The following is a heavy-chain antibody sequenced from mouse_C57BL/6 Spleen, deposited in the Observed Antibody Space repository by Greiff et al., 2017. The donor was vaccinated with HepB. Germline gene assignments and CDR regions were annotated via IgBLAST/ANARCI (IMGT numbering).Heavy chain of an antibody. D-gene: IGHD2-2*01. CDR1: GYTFTSYW. Sequence: QVQLKQPGAELVKPGASVKLSCKASGYTFTSYWMQWVKQRPGQGLEWIGEIDPSDSYTNYNQKFKGKATLTVDTSSSTAYMQLSSLTSEDSAVDYCARSYGYDYAMDCWGQGTSVTVSS. J-gene: IGHJ4*01. CDR2: IDPSDSYT. V-gene: IGHV1-50*01. CDR3: ARSYGYDYAMDC.